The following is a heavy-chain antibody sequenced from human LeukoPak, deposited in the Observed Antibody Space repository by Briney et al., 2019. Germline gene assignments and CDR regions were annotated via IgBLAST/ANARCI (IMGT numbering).Heavy chain of an antibody. CDR2: ISAYNGNT. V-gene: IGHV1-18*01. CDR1: GGTFSSYA. J-gene: IGHJ4*02. Sequence: ASVKVSCKASGGTFSSYAISWVLQAPGQGLEWMGWISAYNGNTNYAQKLQGRVTMTTDTSTSTAYMELRSLRSDDTAVFFFEQKTGYDILTGYRIDYWGQGTLVTVSS. D-gene: IGHD3-9*01. CDR3: EQKTGYDILTGYRIDY.